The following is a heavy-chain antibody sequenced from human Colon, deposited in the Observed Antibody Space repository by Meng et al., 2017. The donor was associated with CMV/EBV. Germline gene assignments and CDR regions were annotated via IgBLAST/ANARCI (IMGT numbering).Heavy chain of an antibody. V-gene: IGHV6-1*01. CDR3: ARGWELGS. CDR2: TYSRAQWYF. Sequence: VDLQQLGPGRGKPSQTLSLTCACSGYSVSSDSAAWNWIRQSPSRGLEWLGRTYSRAQWYFDYDVSVIGRITINEDTSKNEFSLQLRSVTHDDTAVYYCARGWELGSWGQGTLVTVSS. D-gene: IGHD1-26*01. CDR1: GYSVSSDSAA. J-gene: IGHJ4*02.